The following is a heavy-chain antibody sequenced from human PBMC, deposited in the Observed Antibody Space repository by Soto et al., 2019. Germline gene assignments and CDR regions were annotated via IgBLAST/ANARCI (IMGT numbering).Heavy chain of an antibody. CDR2: ISYDGSNK. J-gene: IGHJ4*02. V-gene: IGHV3-30*18. CDR1: GFTFSSYG. Sequence: QVQLVESGGGVVQPGRSLRLSCAASGFTFSSYGMHWVRQAPGKGLERVSVISYDGSNKYYADSVKGRFTISRDKSNNTRYLQINRLRSEDTTVYYCSKERFDQESAGYFDCWGQGALDTVGS. CDR3: SKERFDQESAGYFDC. D-gene: IGHD6-13*01.